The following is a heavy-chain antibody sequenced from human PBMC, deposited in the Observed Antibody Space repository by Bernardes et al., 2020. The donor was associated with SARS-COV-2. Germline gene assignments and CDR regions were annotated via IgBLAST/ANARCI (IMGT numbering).Heavy chain of an antibody. Sequence: GGSLRLSCSASGFSFSTYAMHWVRQAPGKGLEYVSAISSDGVSTYYADSVKGRFTISRDNSKNRLYLQMSSLRDEDTAVYYCVKEWFGEDYWGQGTLVTVSS. D-gene: IGHD3-10*01. CDR3: VKEWFGEDY. V-gene: IGHV3-64D*06. CDR1: GFSFSTYA. J-gene: IGHJ4*02. CDR2: ISSDGVST.